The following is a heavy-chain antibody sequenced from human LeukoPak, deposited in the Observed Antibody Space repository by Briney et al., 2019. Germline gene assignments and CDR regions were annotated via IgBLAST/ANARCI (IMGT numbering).Heavy chain of an antibody. CDR3: ARDSTARAYDI. CDR1: GGSMTSYY. D-gene: IGHD2-2*01. V-gene: IGHV4-4*07. J-gene: IGHJ3*02. CDR2: IYTSGST. Sequence: SETLSLTCNVSGGSMTSYYWSWIRKPAGKGLEWIGRIYTSGSTNYSPSLKSRITMSVDTSNNQFSLNLSSVTAADTAVYYCARDSTARAYDIWGQGTMVTVSS.